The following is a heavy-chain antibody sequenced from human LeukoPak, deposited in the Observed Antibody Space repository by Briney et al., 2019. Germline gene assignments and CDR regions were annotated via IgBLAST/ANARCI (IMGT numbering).Heavy chain of an antibody. V-gene: IGHV3-23*01. CDR1: GFTFSRYA. Sequence: GGSLRLSCAASGFTFSRYALTWVRQAPGEGLDWVSSICVSYTTYYLDSVEGRFSVARDNSNQALYLQMNSLRAEDTALYYCAKCNLDNCREGFDVWGQGTMVTVSS. CDR3: AKCNLDNCREGFDV. J-gene: IGHJ3*01. D-gene: IGHD1-1*01. CDR2: ICVSYTT.